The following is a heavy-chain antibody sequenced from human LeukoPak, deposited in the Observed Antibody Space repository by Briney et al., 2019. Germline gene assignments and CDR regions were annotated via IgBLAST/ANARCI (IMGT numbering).Heavy chain of an antibody. CDR1: GVTIADHG. CDR3: ARDLSSSWYSLAY. CDR2: INWDGEAT. D-gene: IGHD6-13*01. J-gene: IGHJ4*02. V-gene: IGHV3-20*04. Sequence: GGSLRLSCAASGVTIADHGMSWVRQVPGKGLEWVSGINWDGEATGYADSVKGRFTISRDNAKKSLYLEMNSLRDNDTALYYCARDLSSSWYSLAYWGQGTLVTVSS.